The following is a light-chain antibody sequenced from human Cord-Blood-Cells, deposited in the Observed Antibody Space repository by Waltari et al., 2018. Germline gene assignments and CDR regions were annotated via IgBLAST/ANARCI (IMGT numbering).Light chain of an antibody. J-gene: IGLJ3*02. CDR3: QAWDSSTAV. Sequence: SYELTQPPSVSVSPGQTASITCSGDKLGDKYACWYQQKPGQSPVLVIYQDSKRPSGIPWRVSGSNSGNTATLTISGTQAMDEADYYCQAWDSSTAVFGGGTKLTVL. V-gene: IGLV3-1*01. CDR1: KLGDKY. CDR2: QDS.